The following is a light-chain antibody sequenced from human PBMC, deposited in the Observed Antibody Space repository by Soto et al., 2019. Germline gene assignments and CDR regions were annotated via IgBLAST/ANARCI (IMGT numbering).Light chain of an antibody. CDR2: FAS. V-gene: IGKV3-15*01. J-gene: IGKJ5*01. CDR1: QSVSSK. Sequence: IVMTHAPATLSVSPGERAALSCRASQSVSSKLAWFQQKPGQAPRLLIYFASTRATDIPARFSGSGSGTEFTPTISSLQSEDFAVYYCQQYNNWPHTFGQGTRLEIK. CDR3: QQYNNWPHT.